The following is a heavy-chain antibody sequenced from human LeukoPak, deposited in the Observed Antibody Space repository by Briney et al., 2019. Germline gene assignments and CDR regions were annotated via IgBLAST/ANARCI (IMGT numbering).Heavy chain of an antibody. D-gene: IGHD2-15*01. J-gene: IGHJ4*02. CDR2: ISGSGGTT. CDR1: GFTFSNYA. CDR3: ARTQLVVAASPLDY. Sequence: GGSLRLSCAASGFTFSNYAMSWVRQAPGKGLAWVSIISGSGGTTYYGDSVKGRFTISRDNSKNTLFLQMNSLRAEDTAVYYCARTQLVVAASPLDYWGQGTLVTVSS. V-gene: IGHV3-23*01.